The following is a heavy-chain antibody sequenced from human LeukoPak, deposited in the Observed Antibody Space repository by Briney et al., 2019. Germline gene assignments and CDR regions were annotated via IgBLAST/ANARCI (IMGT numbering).Heavy chain of an antibody. V-gene: IGHV1-46*01. CDR3: ARDSGVANYYFDF. CDR1: GYTFTNYH. CDR2: INPSGGST. J-gene: IGHJ4*02. Sequence: ASVTVSFKCSGYTFTNYHMHWVRQPPGQGLEWMGIINPSGGSTSYAQKFQGRVTMTRDPSTSTVYMELSSLRSEDTAVFHCARDSGVANYYFDFWGQGTLVTVSS. D-gene: IGHD2-8*01.